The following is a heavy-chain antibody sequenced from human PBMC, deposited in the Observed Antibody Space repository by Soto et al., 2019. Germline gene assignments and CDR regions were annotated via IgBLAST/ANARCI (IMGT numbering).Heavy chain of an antibody. CDR3: ARDRPGYGDYYFDY. J-gene: IGHJ4*02. D-gene: IGHD4-17*01. Sequence: SETLCLTCTVSGDSITSGDSYWSWIRQSPGKGLECIGYISYTGNTYYNPSLKSRLTISIDTSKTQFSLRLSSVTDTDTAVYYCARDRPGYGDYYFDYWGQGTLVTVSS. CDR1: GDSITSGDSY. CDR2: ISYTGNT. V-gene: IGHV4-30-4*01.